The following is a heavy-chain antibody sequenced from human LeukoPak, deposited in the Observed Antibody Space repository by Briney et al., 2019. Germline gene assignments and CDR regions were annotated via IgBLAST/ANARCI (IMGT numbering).Heavy chain of an antibody. V-gene: IGHV1-24*01. J-gene: IGHJ3*02. CDR1: GYTLTELS. CDR2: FDPEDGET. CDR3: ATDTGSGSCVLGFRVAFDI. D-gene: IGHD1-26*01. Sequence: ASVKVSCKVSGYTLTELSMHWVRQAPGKGLEWMGGFDPEDGETIYAQKFQGRVTMTEDTSTDTAYMELSSLRSEDTAVHYCATDTGSGSCVLGFRVAFDIWGQGTMVTVSS.